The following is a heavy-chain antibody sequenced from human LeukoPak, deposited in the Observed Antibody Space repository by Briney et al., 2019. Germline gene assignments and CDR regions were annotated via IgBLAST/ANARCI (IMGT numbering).Heavy chain of an antibody. Sequence: ASVKVSCKVSGYTLTKLSMHWVRQAPGKGLEWMGGFDPEDGETIYAQKFQGRVTMTEDTSTDTAYMELSSLRSEDTAVYYCATINYYGSGSYLHYYYYVDVWGKGTTVTVSS. D-gene: IGHD3-10*01. J-gene: IGHJ6*03. CDR1: GYTLTKLS. CDR2: FDPEDGET. V-gene: IGHV1-24*01. CDR3: ATINYYGSGSYLHYYYYVDV.